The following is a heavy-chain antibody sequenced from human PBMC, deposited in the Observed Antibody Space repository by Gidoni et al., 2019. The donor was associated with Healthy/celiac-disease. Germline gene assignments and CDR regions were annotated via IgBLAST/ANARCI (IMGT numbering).Heavy chain of an antibody. Sequence: QVQLVESGGGVVQPGRSLRLTCAASGFTFSSYGMHWVRQAPGKGLEWVAVIWYDGSNKYYADSVKGRFTISRDNSKNTLYLQMNSLRAEDTAVYYCARDGNDYGDRSDAFDIWGQGTMVTVSS. CDR1: GFTFSSYG. D-gene: IGHD4-17*01. CDR2: IWYDGSNK. CDR3: ARDGNDYGDRSDAFDI. J-gene: IGHJ3*02. V-gene: IGHV3-33*01.